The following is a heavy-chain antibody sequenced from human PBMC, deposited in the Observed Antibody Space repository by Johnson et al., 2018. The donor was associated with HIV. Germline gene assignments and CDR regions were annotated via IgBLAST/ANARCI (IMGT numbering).Heavy chain of an antibody. CDR1: GFTFFDYY. D-gene: IGHD7-27*01. CDR2: ISKSGSTI. CDR3: ARDHLTGNYAFDI. V-gene: IGHV3-11*01. Sequence: QVQLVESGGGLVQPGGSLRLSCAAFGFTFFDYYMSWIRQAPGKGLEWVSYISKSGSTIYYADSVKGRFTISRDNAKNSLYLQMNSLRAEDTALYYCARDHLTGNYAFDIWGQGTMVTVSS. J-gene: IGHJ3*02.